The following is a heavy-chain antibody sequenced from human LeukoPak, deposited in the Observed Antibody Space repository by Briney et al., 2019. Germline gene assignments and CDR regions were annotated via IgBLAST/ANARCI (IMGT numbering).Heavy chain of an antibody. CDR2: AYDDGSNK. CDR3: ATGSGYYYGH. CDR1: GVTFNRYG. J-gene: IGHJ4*02. D-gene: IGHD3-22*01. V-gene: IGHV3-33*01. Sequence: GGSLRLSCAASGVTFNRYGMHWVREAPGKGGERVAVAYDDGSNKYYADSVKGRFTISKDNSKNTLYVRMNSLRAEDTAVYYCATGSGYYYGHWGQGTLVTVSS.